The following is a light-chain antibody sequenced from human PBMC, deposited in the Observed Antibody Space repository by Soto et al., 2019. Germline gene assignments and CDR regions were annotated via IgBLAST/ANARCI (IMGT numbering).Light chain of an antibody. J-gene: IGLJ1*01. CDR1: SSDVGGYNY. CDR2: DVT. V-gene: IGLV2-14*01. CDR3: SSYTSSSTPYV. Sequence: SALTQPASVSGSPGQSITISCTGTSSDVGGYNYVSWCQQHPVKAPKLMIYDVTNRPSGVSDRFSRSKSGNTASLTISGLQAEDEADYYCSSYTSSSTPYVFGTGTKVTVL.